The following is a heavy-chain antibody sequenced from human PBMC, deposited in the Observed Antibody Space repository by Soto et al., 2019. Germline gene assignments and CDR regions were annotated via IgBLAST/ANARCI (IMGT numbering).Heavy chain of an antibody. Sequence: SVKVSCKASGGTFSSYTISWVRQAPGQGLEWMGRIIPILGIANYAQKFQGRVTITADKSTSTAYMELSSLRSEDTAVYYCASLGRGYHAFDIWGQGTRVTVSS. V-gene: IGHV1-69*02. CDR3: ASLGRGYHAFDI. J-gene: IGHJ3*02. CDR2: IIPILGIA. CDR1: GGTFSSYT. D-gene: IGHD5-12*01.